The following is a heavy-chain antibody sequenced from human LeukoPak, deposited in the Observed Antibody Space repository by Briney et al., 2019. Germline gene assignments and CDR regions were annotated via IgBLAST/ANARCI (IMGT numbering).Heavy chain of an antibody. J-gene: IGHJ4*02. V-gene: IGHV3-23*01. CDR3: TTDVTEYCSGGSCPPGY. CDR1: GFTFSSYA. D-gene: IGHD2-15*01. CDR2: ISGSGGST. Sequence: GGSLRLSCAASGFTFSSYAMSWVRQAPGKGLEWVSAISGSGGSTYYADSVKGRFTISRDNSKNTLYLQMNSLRAEDTAVYYCTTDVTEYCSGGSCPPGYWGQGTLVTVSS.